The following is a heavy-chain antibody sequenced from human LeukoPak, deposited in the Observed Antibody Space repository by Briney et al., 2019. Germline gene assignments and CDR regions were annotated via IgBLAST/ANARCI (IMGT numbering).Heavy chain of an antibody. Sequence: SETLSLTCTVSGGSISSYYWSWIRQPPGKGLEWIGYIYYSGSTNYNPSLKSRVTISVDASKNQFSLKLSSVTAADTAVYYCASHSSGWYVYFDYWGQGTLVTVSS. V-gene: IGHV4-59*01. D-gene: IGHD6-19*01. CDR1: GGSISSYY. J-gene: IGHJ4*02. CDR3: ASHSSGWYVYFDY. CDR2: IYYSGST.